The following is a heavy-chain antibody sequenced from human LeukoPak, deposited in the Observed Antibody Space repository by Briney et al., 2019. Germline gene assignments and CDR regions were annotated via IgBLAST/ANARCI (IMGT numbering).Heavy chain of an antibody. CDR2: ITPSGADS. Sequence: PARSLRLSCAASGFTFSSYPMHWVRQAPGKGLEYVAAITPSGADSYYANFVKGRFNTSRDNSKNTLYLQMGSRRTDDMGVYYCSTDSSGGKDDYWGQGSLVTVSS. CDR1: GFTFSSYP. V-gene: IGHV3-64*01. D-gene: IGHD6-19*01. CDR3: STDSSGGKDDY. J-gene: IGHJ4*02.